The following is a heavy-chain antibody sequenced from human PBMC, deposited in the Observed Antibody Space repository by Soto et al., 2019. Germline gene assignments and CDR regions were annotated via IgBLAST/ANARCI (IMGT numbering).Heavy chain of an antibody. D-gene: IGHD3-10*01. CDR3: ATATPDLGTGSILDAFDI. CDR1: GYTLTELS. CDR2: FDPEDGET. Sequence: ASVKVSCKVSGYTLTELSMHWVLQAPGKGLEWMGGFDPEDGETIYAQKFQGRVTMTEDTSTDTAYMELSSLRSEDTAVYYCATATPDLGTGSILDAFDIWGQGTMVT. V-gene: IGHV1-24*01. J-gene: IGHJ3*02.